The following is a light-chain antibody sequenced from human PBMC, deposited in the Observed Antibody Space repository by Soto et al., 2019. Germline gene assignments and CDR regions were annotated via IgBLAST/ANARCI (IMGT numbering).Light chain of an antibody. Sequence: DIQMTQSPSSLSAPVGDRLTITCRASQNVNSYLAWYQQKPGKDPELLIYAASTLQSGVPSRFSGSGSGTEFTLTISSLQPDEVATYYCQQYNSYPITFGQGTRLEIK. CDR2: AAS. V-gene: IGKV1-9*01. CDR3: QQYNSYPIT. CDR1: QNVNSY. J-gene: IGKJ5*01.